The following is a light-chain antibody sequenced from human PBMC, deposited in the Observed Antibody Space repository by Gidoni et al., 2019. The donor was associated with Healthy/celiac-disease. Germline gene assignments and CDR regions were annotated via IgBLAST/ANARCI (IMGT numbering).Light chain of an antibody. Sequence: QSALTQPASVSGSPGQSITISCPGTSSDFGGYNYVSWYQQHPGKAPKVRIYDVSHRPSVVSNLFSGSKSGNTASLTISGLQAEDEADYYCSSSLRGTTYVFGTGTKVTVL. J-gene: IGLJ1*01. V-gene: IGLV2-14*03. CDR2: DVS. CDR1: SSDFGGYNY. CDR3: SSSLRGTTYV.